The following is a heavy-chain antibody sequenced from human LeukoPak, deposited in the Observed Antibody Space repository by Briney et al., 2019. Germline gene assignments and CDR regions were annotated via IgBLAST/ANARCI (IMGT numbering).Heavy chain of an antibody. V-gene: IGHV1-2*02. CDR3: AREAYDSGSFRTDYYYMDV. D-gene: IGHD3-10*01. CDR2: IHPNTGVT. CDR1: GYTFTGYY. J-gene: IGHJ6*03. Sequence: ASVKVSCRASGYTFTGYYIHWVRQAPGQGLEWMGRIHPNTGVTNSEQRFQGGVTMTRDTSISTAYMELSRLRSDDTAVYYCAREAYDSGSFRTDYYYMDVWGKGTTVTISS.